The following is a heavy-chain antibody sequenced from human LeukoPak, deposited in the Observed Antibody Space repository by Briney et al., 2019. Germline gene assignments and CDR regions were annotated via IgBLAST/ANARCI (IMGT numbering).Heavy chain of an antibody. D-gene: IGHD6-6*01. J-gene: IGHJ6*03. CDR2: INGFNGNP. CDR3: ASTSYSSSLRIYYYYMDV. CDR1: GYTFSEYA. V-gene: IGHV1-18*01. Sequence: ASVKVSCKVFGYTFSEYAVSWVRQAPGQGLEWMGWINGFNGNPKYAQKFQDRVTMTTDTYTSTAYMEVKSLRSDDTAVYYCASTSYSSSLRIYYYYMDVWGKGTTVTVSS.